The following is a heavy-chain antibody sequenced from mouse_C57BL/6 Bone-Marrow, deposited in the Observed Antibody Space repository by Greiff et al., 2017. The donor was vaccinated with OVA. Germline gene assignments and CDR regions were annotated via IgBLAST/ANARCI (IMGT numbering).Heavy chain of an antibody. CDR1: GFTFSSYG. D-gene: IGHD4-1*01. CDR2: ISSGGSYT. V-gene: IGHV5-6*01. J-gene: IGHJ2*01. CDR3: ASSNWDFDY. Sequence: EVKLVESGGDLVKPGGSLKLSCAASGFTFSSYGMSWVRQTPDKRLEWVATISSGGSYTYYPDSVKGRFTISRDNAKNTLYLQMSSLKSEDTAMYYCASSNWDFDYWGQGTTLTVSS.